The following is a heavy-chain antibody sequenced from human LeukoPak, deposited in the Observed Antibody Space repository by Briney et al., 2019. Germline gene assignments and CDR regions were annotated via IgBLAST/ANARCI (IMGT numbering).Heavy chain of an antibody. CDR1: GGSFSGYY. Sequence: SETLSLTCAVYGGSFSGYYWSWIRQPPGKGLEWIGEINHSGSTNYNPSLKSRVTISVDTSKNQFSLKLSSVTAADTAVYYRARGPNYYYDSSGYCPWGQGTLVTVSS. D-gene: IGHD3-22*01. CDR2: INHSGST. J-gene: IGHJ5*02. V-gene: IGHV4-34*01. CDR3: ARGPNYYYDSSGYCP.